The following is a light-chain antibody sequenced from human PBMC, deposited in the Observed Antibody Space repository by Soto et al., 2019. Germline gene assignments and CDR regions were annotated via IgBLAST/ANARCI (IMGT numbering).Light chain of an antibody. J-gene: IGLJ2*01. CDR1: SRDVGDYNY. CDR3: SSYAGNSVVV. CDR2: EVS. Sequence: QSALTQPPSAYGSPGQSVTISCTGTSRDVGDYNYVSWYQQHPGKAPKLLIYEVSKWPSGVPHRFSGSKSGNTASLTVSGLQADDEAEYDCSSYAGNSVVVFGGGTKLTVL. V-gene: IGLV2-8*01.